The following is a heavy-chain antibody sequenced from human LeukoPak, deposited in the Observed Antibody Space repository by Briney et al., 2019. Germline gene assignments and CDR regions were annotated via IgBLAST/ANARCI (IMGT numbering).Heavy chain of an antibody. D-gene: IGHD2-15*01. V-gene: IGHV4-59*08. CDR3: ARRTCSGGSCYLDY. CDR1: GGSISSYY. J-gene: IGHJ4*02. CDR2: IYYSGSS. Sequence: SETLSLTCTVSGGSISSYYWSWIRQPPGKGLEWIGYIYYSGSSNYNPSLKSRVTISVDTSKNQFSLKLSSVTTADTAVFYCARRTCSGGSCYLDYWGQGTLVTVSS.